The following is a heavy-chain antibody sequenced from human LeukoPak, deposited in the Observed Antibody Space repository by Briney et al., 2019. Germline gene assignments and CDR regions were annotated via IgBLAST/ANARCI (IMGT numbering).Heavy chain of an antibody. V-gene: IGHV4-34*01. J-gene: IGHJ4*02. CDR2: INHSGST. D-gene: IGHD1-26*01. Sequence: SETLSLTCTVSGGSISSYYWSWVRQPPGKGLEWIGEINHSGSTNYNPSLKSRVTISVDTSKNQFSLKLSSVTAADTAVYYCARDRRLYSGSYYDYFDYWGQGTLVTVSS. CDR1: GGSISSYY. CDR3: ARDRRLYSGSYYDYFDY.